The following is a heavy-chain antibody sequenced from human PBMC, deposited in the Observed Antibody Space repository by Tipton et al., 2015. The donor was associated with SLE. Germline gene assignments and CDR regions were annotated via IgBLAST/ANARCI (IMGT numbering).Heavy chain of an antibody. Sequence: LRLSCTVSGGPISSCYWSWVRQPPGKGLEWIGYIFYSGSTNYNPSLKKRVTTSIDTPQSQFSLKLSSVTAADTAVYYCAKGSGWYKDWGQGTLVTVSS. D-gene: IGHD6-19*01. CDR2: IFYSGST. V-gene: IGHV4-59*01. J-gene: IGHJ4*02. CDR1: GGPISSCY. CDR3: AKGSGWYKD.